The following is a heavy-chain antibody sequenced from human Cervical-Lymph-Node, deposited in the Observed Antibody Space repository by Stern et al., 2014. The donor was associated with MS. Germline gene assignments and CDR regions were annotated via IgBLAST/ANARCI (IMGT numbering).Heavy chain of an antibody. CDR2: IYYSGST. V-gene: IGHV4-31*03. Sequence: VQLVESGPGLVKPSQTLSLTCTVSGGSISSGGYYWSWIRQHPGKGLERIGYIYYSGSTYYNPSLKSRVTISVDTSKNQFSLKLSSVTAADTAVYYCARDRRFGYYGMDVWGQGTTVTVSS. D-gene: IGHD3-3*01. CDR3: ARDRRFGYYGMDV. J-gene: IGHJ6*02. CDR1: GGSISSGGYY.